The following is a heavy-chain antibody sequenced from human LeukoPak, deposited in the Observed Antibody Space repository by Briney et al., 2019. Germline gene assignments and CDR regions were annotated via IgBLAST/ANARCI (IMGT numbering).Heavy chain of an antibody. Sequence: SETLSLTCTVSGGSISSSSYYWGWIRQPPGKGLEWIGSTYYSGSTYYNPSLKSRVTISVDTSKNQFSLKLSSVTAADTAVYYCASEPTGCFDYWGQGTLVTVSS. D-gene: IGHD2-8*02. V-gene: IGHV4-39*01. CDR1: GGSISSSSYY. J-gene: IGHJ4*02. CDR3: ASEPTGCFDY. CDR2: TYYSGST.